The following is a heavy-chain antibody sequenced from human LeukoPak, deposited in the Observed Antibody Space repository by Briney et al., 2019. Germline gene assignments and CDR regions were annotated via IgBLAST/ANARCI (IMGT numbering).Heavy chain of an antibody. CDR2: IIPIFGTA. CDR1: GGTFSSYA. CDR3: ARDLGSSGWKGLDY. D-gene: IGHD6-19*01. V-gene: IGHV1-69*06. J-gene: IGHJ4*02. Sequence: GASVKVSCKASGGTFSSYAISWVRQAPGQGLEWMGGIIPIFGTANYAQKFQGRVTITADKSTSTAYMELSSLRSEDTAVYYCARDLGSSGWKGLDYWGQGTLVTVSS.